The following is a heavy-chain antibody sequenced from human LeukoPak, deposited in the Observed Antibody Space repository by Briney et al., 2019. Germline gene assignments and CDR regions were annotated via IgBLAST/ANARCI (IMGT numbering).Heavy chain of an antibody. CDR1: GYTFTDYY. D-gene: IGHD5-12*01. J-gene: IGHJ4*02. V-gene: IGHV1-2*02. CDR2: IHPNTGAT. CDR3: ARDMGRYSGYDYDY. Sequence: GASVKASCKTSGYTFTDYYLHWVRQAPGQGLEWVGWIHPNTGATHYAQKFQSRLTMTRDTSISTVYMELTRLRSDDTAVYYCARDMGRYSGYDYDYWGQGTLVTASS.